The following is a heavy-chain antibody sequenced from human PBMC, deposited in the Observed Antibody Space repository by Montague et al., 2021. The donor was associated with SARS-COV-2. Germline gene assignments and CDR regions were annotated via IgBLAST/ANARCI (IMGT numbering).Heavy chain of an antibody. CDR3: ARSGIARAGFDY. Sequence: SETLSLTCIVSGYFIGTGDYWGWIRQSPGKGLEWIGSIYLHGSAYYNPSLNSRVTISVDTSYNQFSLRLTSVTTADTAVYYCARSGIARAGFDYWGQGTRVTVSS. CDR2: IYLHGSA. CDR1: GYFIGTGDY. J-gene: IGHJ4*02. D-gene: IGHD2-21*01. V-gene: IGHV4-38-2*02.